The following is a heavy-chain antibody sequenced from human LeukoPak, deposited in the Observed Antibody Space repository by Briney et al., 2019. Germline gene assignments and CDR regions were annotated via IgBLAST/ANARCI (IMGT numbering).Heavy chain of an antibody. V-gene: IGHV4-59*11. D-gene: IGHD3-3*01. CDR1: GASISSHY. CDR3: ASARGEGWSRYYPHFDY. CDR2: TYYRWST. J-gene: IGHJ4*02. Sequence: PSETLSLTCTVSGASISSHYWTWIRQPPGKRLEWIGYTYYRWSTYYNPSLESRVTISVDPSKNQFSLTLNSVDAADTAVYYCASARGEGWSRYYPHFDYWGQGTLVTVSA.